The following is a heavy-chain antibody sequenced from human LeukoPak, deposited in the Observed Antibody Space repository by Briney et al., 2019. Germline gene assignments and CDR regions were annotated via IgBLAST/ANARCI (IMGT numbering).Heavy chain of an antibody. CDR1: GFTFSSYG. D-gene: IGHD3-9*01. CDR3: AKDLDDILTGYYLGIDY. Sequence: GGSLRLSCAASGFTFSSYGMHWVRQAPGKGLEWVAVISYDGSNKYYADSVKGRFTISGDNSKNTLYLQMNSLRAEDTAVYYCAKDLDDILTGYYLGIDYWGQGTLVTVSS. J-gene: IGHJ4*02. CDR2: ISYDGSNK. V-gene: IGHV3-30*18.